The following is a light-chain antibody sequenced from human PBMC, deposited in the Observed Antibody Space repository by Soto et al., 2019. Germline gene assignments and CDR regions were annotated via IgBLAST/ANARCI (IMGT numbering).Light chain of an antibody. CDR3: LQHYAFRFT. J-gene: IGKJ3*01. Sequence: DLQMTQSPSSLSASVGGRVTITCRARQDIGTSLDWFQQKPGTAPKRLISTISDMQSGVPSRFSGGGCGTEFTPTISSLQPEDSATYYGLQHYAFRFTFGPGTKVHV. V-gene: IGKV1-17*01. CDR1: QDIGTS. CDR2: TIS.